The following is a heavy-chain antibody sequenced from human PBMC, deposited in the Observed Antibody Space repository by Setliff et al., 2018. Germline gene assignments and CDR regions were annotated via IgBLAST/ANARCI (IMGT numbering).Heavy chain of an antibody. J-gene: IGHJ4*02. V-gene: IGHV3-23*01. CDR1: GFTFSSSA. Sequence: GSLRLSCAASGFTFSSSAVAWVRQAPGKGLEWVSAISSTITSTYYADSVKGRFSISRDNSKDTLYLQMNSLRAEDTAVYYCASRVYGDYEVFYWGQGTLVTVSS. CDR3: ASRVYGDYEVFY. CDR2: ISSTITST. D-gene: IGHD4-17*01.